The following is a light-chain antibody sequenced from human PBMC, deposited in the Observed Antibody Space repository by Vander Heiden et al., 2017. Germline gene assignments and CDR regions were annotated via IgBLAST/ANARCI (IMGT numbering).Light chain of an antibody. CDR2: SSD. CDR1: RSNIGSNT. CDR3: AAWDDSLNGVV. Sequence: QSVLTQPPSTSGTPGQRVTISCSGSRSNIGSNTLNWYQQLPGTAPKLLIYSSDQRPSGVPDRFSGSKSGTSAALAISGLQSEDEAHYYCAAWDDSLNGVVFGGGIKLTVL. V-gene: IGLV1-44*01. J-gene: IGLJ2*01.